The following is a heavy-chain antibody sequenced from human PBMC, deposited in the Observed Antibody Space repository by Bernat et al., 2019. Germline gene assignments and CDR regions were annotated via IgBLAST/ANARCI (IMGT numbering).Heavy chain of an antibody. CDR3: ARGPGQNWYFDL. Sequence: EVQLVESGGGLVQPGGSLRLSCTASGFTLSIYEMNWVRQAPGKGLEWVSYISSSDNTVYYVDSVKGRFTISRDNAKNSLYLQMNSLRVEDTAVYSCARGPGQNWYFDLWGRGTLVTVSS. J-gene: IGHJ2*01. CDR2: ISSSDNTV. V-gene: IGHV3-48*03. CDR1: GFTLSIYE. D-gene: IGHD7-27*01.